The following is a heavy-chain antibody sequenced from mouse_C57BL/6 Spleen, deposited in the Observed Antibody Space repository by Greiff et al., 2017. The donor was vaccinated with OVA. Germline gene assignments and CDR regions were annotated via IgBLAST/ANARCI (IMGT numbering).Heavy chain of an antibody. J-gene: IGHJ4*01. CDR2: ISDGGSYT. CDR3: ARDGYSYYAMDY. CDR1: GFTFSSYA. Sequence: EVKVVESGGGLVKPGGSLKLSCAASGFTFSSYAMSWVRQTPEKRLEWVATISDGGSYTYYPDNVKGRFTISRDNAKNNLYLQMSHLKSEDTAMYYCARDGYSYYAMDYWGQGTSVTVSS. V-gene: IGHV5-4*01. D-gene: IGHD2-3*01.